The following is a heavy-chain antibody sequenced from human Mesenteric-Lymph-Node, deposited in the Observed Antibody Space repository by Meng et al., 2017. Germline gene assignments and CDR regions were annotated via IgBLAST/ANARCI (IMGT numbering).Heavy chain of an antibody. D-gene: IGHD3-10*01. CDR3: LRGSGGSV. CDR1: GDSITNQIW. V-gene: IGHV4-4*02. J-gene: IGHJ1*01. CDR2: IPHRGSS. Sequence: VQGLASRPARGTQSEPLSRPCAVSGDSITNQIWRAWVRQPPGKGLEGIGEIPHRGSSAYDPSLKSRVSMSIDKFKNQFSLKLTSVTAADTAVYHCLRGSGGSVWGQGTLVTVSS.